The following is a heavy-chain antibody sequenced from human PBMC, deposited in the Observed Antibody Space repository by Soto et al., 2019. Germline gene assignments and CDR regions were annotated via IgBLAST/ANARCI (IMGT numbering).Heavy chain of an antibody. Sequence: QVQLQQWGAGLLKPSETLSLTCAVYGGSFSGYYWSWIRQPPGKGLEWLGEINHSGSTNYNPSLKSRVTISVDTSKNQFSLKLSSVTAADTAVYYCARLLGSYRYWGIWFDPWGQGTLVTVSS. CDR1: GGSFSGYY. D-gene: IGHD3-16*02. CDR2: INHSGST. J-gene: IGHJ5*02. CDR3: ARLLGSYRYWGIWFDP. V-gene: IGHV4-34*01.